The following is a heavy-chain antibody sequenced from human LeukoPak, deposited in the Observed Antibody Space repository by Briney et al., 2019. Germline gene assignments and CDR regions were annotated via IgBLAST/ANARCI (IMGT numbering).Heavy chain of an antibody. CDR3: ARGPGSRGIFDY. V-gene: IGHV3-48*01. Sequence: PGGSLRLSCAASGFTFSSYNMNWVRQAPGKGLEWISYISNSRTTIYYADSVKGRFTISRDNSKNTLYLQMNSLRAEDTAVYYCARGPGSRGIFDYWGQGTLVTVSS. CDR1: GFTFSSYN. CDR2: ISNSRTTI. D-gene: IGHD3-10*01. J-gene: IGHJ4*02.